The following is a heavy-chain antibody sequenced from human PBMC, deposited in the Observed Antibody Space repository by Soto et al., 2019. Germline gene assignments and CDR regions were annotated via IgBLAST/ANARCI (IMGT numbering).Heavy chain of an antibody. V-gene: IGHV3-23*01. J-gene: IGHJ4*02. Sequence: VQLLESGGGLVQPGGSLRLSCAASGFTFNNYAMNWVLQAPGKGLEWVSAIRNSGGFTYYADSVKGRFTISRDNSKNTLYLHMNSLRAEDTALYYCAKDYFETKGPYFFDYWGQGTLVTVSS. CDR1: GFTFNNYA. CDR2: IRNSGGFT. D-gene: IGHD1-26*01. CDR3: AKDYFETKGPYFFDY.